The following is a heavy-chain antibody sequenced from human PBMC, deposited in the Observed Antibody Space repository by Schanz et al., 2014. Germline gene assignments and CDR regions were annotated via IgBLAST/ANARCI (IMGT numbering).Heavy chain of an antibody. J-gene: IGHJ4*02. V-gene: IGHV3-30*04. CDR2: ISYDGSNK. CDR3: ARDRSNNFDY. CDR1: GFTFSNSI. D-gene: IGHD2-2*01. Sequence: QVQLVESGGGVVQPGGSLRLSCAASGFTFSNSIMHWVRQAPGKGLDWVATISYDGSNKYYGDSVKGRFTISRDNSKNTLYLQMNSLRVEDTALYYCARDRSNNFDYWGQGTLVTVSS.